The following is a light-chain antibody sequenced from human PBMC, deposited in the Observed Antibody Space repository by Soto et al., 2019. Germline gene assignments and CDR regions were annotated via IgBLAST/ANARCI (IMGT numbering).Light chain of an antibody. CDR3: QSFEQRPGARV. CDR2: VNT. J-gene: IGLJ3*02. V-gene: IGLV1-40*01. CDR1: SSNIGAGYD. Sequence: QSVLTQPPSVSGAPGQRVTISCTGSSSNIGAGYDVHWYQQLPGSAPKLLIYVNTNRPSGVPDRFSGSSSGASASLAITGLQGEGGADYFWQSFEQRPGARVFGGGTKVTVL.